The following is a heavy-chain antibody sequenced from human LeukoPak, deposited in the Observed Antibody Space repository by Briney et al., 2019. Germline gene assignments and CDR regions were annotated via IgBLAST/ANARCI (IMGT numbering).Heavy chain of an antibody. J-gene: IGHJ4*02. D-gene: IGHD3-10*01. V-gene: IGHV5-51*01. CDR1: GYSFTSYW. CDR3: ARQPSTLVRGAYIYYFDY. Sequence: GESLKISCKGFGYSFTSYWIGWVRQMPGKGLECVGIIYPGDSDTRYSPSFQGQVTISADKSISTAYLQWSSLKASDTAMYYCARQPSTLVRGAYIYYFDYWGQGTLVTVSS. CDR2: IYPGDSDT.